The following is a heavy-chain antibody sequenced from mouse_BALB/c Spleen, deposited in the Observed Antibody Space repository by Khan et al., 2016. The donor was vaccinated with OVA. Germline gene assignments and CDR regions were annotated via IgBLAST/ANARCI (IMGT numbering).Heavy chain of an antibody. V-gene: IGHV1-69*02. J-gene: IGHJ3*01. CDR1: GYTFTNYW. CDR2: VYPSDSYN. Sequence: QVQLQQPGAELVRPGASVKLSCKASGYTFTNYWINWVKQRHGQGIEWIGNVYPSDSYNNYNQKIKDKATLTVDKYSSTAYMKLSSTTSGDSAVYDCTREGIYGSAFAYGGQGTLVTVAA. D-gene: IGHD1-1*02. CDR3: TREGIYGSAFAY.